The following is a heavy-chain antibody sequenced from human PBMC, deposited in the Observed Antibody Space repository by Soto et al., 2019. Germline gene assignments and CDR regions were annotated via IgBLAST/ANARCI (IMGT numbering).Heavy chain of an antibody. CDR1: GYTFTSYG. V-gene: IGHV1-18*01. CDR2: ISAYNGNT. Sequence: GASVKVSCKASGYTFTSYGISWVRQAPGQGLERMGWISAYNGNTNYAQKLQGRVTMTTDTSTSTAYMELRSLRSDDTAVYYCARDHCSSTSCYGMDVWGQGTTVTSP. CDR3: ARDHCSSTSCYGMDV. D-gene: IGHD2-2*01. J-gene: IGHJ6*02.